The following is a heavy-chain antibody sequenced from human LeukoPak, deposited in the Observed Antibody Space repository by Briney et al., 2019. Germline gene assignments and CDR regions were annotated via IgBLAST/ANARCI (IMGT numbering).Heavy chain of an antibody. Sequence: SETLSLTCTVSGGSISSYYWSWIRQPPGKGLEWVGYIYYSGSTNYNPSLKSRVTISVDTSKNQFSLKLSSVTAADTAVYYCARSYSSSWYYFDYWGQGTLVTVSS. D-gene: IGHD6-13*01. CDR1: GGSISSYY. CDR3: ARSYSSSWYYFDY. J-gene: IGHJ4*02. CDR2: IYYSGST. V-gene: IGHV4-59*01.